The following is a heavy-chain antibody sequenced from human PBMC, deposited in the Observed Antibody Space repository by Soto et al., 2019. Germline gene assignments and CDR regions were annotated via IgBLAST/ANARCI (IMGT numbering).Heavy chain of an antibody. CDR2: INHSGST. D-gene: IGHD6-13*01. CDR3: ARQLETKGGWFDP. CDR1: GGSFSGYY. J-gene: IGHJ5*02. V-gene: IGHV4-34*01. Sequence: SETLSLTCAVYGGSFSGYYWSWIRQPPGKGLEWIGEINHSGSTNYNPSLKSRVTISVDTSKNQFSLKLSSVTAADTAVYYCARQLETKGGWFDPWGQGTLVTVSS.